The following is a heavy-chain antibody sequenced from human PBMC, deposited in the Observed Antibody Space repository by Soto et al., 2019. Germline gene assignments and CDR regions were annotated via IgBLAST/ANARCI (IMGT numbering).Heavy chain of an antibody. CDR1: GFSFNSFN. CDR2: ISVSGDNI. Sequence: GGSLRLSCLASGFSFNSFNMNWIRRAPGRGLERVASISVSGDNIYYGDSMQGRFTISRDNSKRSVFLDLNSLRVEDTAVYYCARDLGLLKSMFDYWGQGTLVTVSS. V-gene: IGHV3-21*01. J-gene: IGHJ4*02. CDR3: ARDLGLLKSMFDY. D-gene: IGHD2-8*01.